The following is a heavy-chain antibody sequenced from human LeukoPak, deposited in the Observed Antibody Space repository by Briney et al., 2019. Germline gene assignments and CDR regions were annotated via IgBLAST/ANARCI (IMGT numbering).Heavy chain of an antibody. D-gene: IGHD6-13*01. V-gene: IGHV3-30*03. CDR2: ISYDGSNK. CDR3: ARAFSIAAAGNYYYYYGMDV. CDR1: GFTFSSYG. Sequence: GRSLRLSCAASGFTFSSYGMHWDRQAPGKGLEWVAVISYDGSNKYYADSVKGRFTISRDNSKNTLYLQMNSLRAEDTAVYYCARAFSIAAAGNYYYYYGMDVWGQGTTVTVSS. J-gene: IGHJ6*02.